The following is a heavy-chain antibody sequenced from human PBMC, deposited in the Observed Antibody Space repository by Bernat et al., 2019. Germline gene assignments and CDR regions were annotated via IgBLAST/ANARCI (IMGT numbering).Heavy chain of an antibody. Sequence: QVQLVQSGAEAKKPGASVTVSCKASGYTFTVHYMHWVRQAPGQGLEWMGWINPNSGGTNYAQEFQGRVTMTLDTSISTAYMELSSLRSDDTAVYYCARDIAAAGPAGDIWGQGIMVTVSS. D-gene: IGHD6-13*01. CDR1: GYTFTVHY. CDR2: INPNSGGT. J-gene: IGHJ3*02. CDR3: ARDIAAAGPAGDI. V-gene: IGHV1-2*02.